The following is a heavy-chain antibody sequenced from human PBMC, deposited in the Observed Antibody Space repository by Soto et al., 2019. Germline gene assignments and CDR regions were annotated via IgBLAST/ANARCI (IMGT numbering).Heavy chain of an antibody. J-gene: IGHJ6*02. V-gene: IGHV1-2*02. D-gene: IGHD3-22*01. CDR3: ATQNPTLVTMIVVPQEYYYYGMDV. CDR1: GYTFTGYY. CDR2: INPNSGGT. Sequence: ASVNVSCKASGYTFTGYYMHWLRQAPGQGLEWMGWINPNSGGTNYAQKFQGRVTMTRDTSISTAYMELSRLTSDDTAVYYCATQNPTLVTMIVVPQEYYYYGMDVWGQGTTVTVSS.